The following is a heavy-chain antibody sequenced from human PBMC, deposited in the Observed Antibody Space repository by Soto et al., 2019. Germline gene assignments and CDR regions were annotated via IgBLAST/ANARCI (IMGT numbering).Heavy chain of an antibody. Sequence: GASVKVSCKASGYTFTGYYIHWVRPAPGQGLEWMGWINPNNGDTNYAQKFQGRVSMTRDTSTSTAYMELSSLRFDDTAVYYCARHSGHEYVLAYWSQGTLVTVSS. CDR1: GYTFTGYY. CDR2: INPNNGDT. D-gene: IGHD6-25*01. J-gene: IGHJ4*02. CDR3: ARHSGHEYVLAY. V-gene: IGHV1-2*02.